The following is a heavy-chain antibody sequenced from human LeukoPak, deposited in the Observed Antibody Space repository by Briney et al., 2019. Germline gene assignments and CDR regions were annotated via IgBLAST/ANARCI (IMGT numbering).Heavy chain of an antibody. V-gene: IGHV3-30-3*01. D-gene: IGHD2-2*01. CDR3: ARGGCSSTSCPGRFDP. CDR2: ISYDGSNK. Sequence: GGSLRLSCAASGFTFSSYAMHWVRQAPGKGLEWVAVISYDGSNKYYADSVKGRFTISRDNSKNTLYLQMNSLRAEDTAVYYCARGGCSSTSCPGRFDPWGQGTLVTVSS. CDR1: GFTFSSYA. J-gene: IGHJ5*02.